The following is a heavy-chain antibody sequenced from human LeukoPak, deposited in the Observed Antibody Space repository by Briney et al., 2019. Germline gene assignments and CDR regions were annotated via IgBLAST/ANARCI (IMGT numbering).Heavy chain of an antibody. D-gene: IGHD3-10*01. V-gene: IGHV4-59*08. CDR1: GGSISSYY. J-gene: IGHJ5*02. Sequence: SETLSLTCTVSGGSISSYYWSWIRQPPGKGLEWIGYINYSGNTNYNPSLKSRVTISVDTSKNQFSLKLSSVTAAATAVYYCASFSWGSGSYNQEAIWSWFDPWGQGTLVTVYS. CDR2: INYSGNT. CDR3: ASFSWGSGSYNQEAIWSWFDP.